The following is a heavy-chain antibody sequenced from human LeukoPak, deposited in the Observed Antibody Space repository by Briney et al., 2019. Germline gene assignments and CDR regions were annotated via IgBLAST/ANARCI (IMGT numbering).Heavy chain of an antibody. CDR1: GFTFSSYA. Sequence: PGASLRLSCAASGFTFSSYAMSWVRQAPGKGLEWVSAISGSGGSTYYADSVKGRFAISRDNSKNTLYLQMNSLRAEDTAVYYCAKDRRGSYGRGLDYWGQGTLVTVSS. CDR3: AKDRRGSYGRGLDY. J-gene: IGHJ4*02. V-gene: IGHV3-23*01. D-gene: IGHD1-26*01. CDR2: ISGSGGST.